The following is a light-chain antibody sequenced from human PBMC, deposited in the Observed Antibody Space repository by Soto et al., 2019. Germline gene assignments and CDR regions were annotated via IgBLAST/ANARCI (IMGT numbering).Light chain of an antibody. CDR2: GAS. CDR1: QDITNF. CDR3: QHYHNWPRT. Sequence: AVGDRVTITCRASQDITNFLAWYQQEPGKAPELLIYGASTLHSGVPARFSGSGSGTDFTLTIRSLQSEDFAIYHCQHYHNWPRTFGGGTKVDIK. J-gene: IGKJ4*01. V-gene: IGKV1-9*01.